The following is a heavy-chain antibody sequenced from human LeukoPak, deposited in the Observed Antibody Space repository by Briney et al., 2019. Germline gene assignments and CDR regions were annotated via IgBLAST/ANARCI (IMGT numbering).Heavy chain of an antibody. D-gene: IGHD3-10*01. J-gene: IGHJ3*02. CDR1: GFTFSDYA. Sequence: GGSLRLSCAASGFTFSDYAMSWVRQAPGKGLEWVSVISGSGGSTYHADSVMGRFTISRDNSKNTLYLQMKSLRAEDTAVYYCAKDFTRFGELEIDIWGQGTMVTVSS. V-gene: IGHV3-23*01. CDR3: AKDFTRFGELEIDI. CDR2: ISGSGGST.